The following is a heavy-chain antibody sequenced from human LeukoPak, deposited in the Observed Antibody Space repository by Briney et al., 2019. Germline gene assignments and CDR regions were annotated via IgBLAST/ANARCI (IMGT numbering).Heavy chain of an antibody. J-gene: IGHJ4*02. V-gene: IGHV4-31*03. CDR1: GGSISSGGYY. D-gene: IGHD5-12*01. CDR2: IYYSGST. Sequence: SETLSLTCTVSGGSISSGGYYWSWIRQHPGKGLEWIGYIYYSGSTYYNPSLKSRVTISVDTSKNQFSLKLSSVTAADTAVYYCARVLRQWLRPAYFDYWGQGTLVTVSS. CDR3: ARVLRQWLRPAYFDY.